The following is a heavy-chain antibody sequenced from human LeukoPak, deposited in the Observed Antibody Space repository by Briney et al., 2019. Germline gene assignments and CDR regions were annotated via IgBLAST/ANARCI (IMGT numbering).Heavy chain of an antibody. Sequence: GGSLRLSCAASGFTFDDYAMHWVRQAPGKGLEGVPLIIGDADSTYYADSVKGRFTISRDDSKNSLYLQMNSLRTEDTALYYCAKDIYRGLDMATRPDYWGQGTLVTVSS. V-gene: IGHV3-43*02. CDR2: IIGDADST. J-gene: IGHJ4*02. CDR1: GFTFDDYA. CDR3: AKDIYRGLDMATRPDY. D-gene: IGHD5-24*01.